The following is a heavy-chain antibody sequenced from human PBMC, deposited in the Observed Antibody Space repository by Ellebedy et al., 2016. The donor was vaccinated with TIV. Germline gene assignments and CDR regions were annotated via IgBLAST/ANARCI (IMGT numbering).Heavy chain of an antibody. J-gene: IGHJ4*02. D-gene: IGHD3-10*01. CDR1: GGSFSGYY. Sequence: MPSETLSLTCAVFGGSFSGYYWSWIRQPPGKGLEWIGEINHSGSTNYNPSLKSRVTISVDTSKRQFSLKLSSVTAADTAVYYCATEGRVFDYWGQGTLVTVSS. V-gene: IGHV4-34*01. CDR3: ATEGRVFDY. CDR2: INHSGST.